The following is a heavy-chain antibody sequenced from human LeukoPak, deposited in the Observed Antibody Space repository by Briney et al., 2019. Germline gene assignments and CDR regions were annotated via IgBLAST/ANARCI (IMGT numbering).Heavy chain of an antibody. V-gene: IGHV4-34*01. D-gene: IGHD4-17*01. CDR2: INHSGST. J-gene: IGHJ5*02. CDR3: ARAGDYGDYVGWFDP. CDR1: GGSFGGYY. Sequence: SETLSLTCAVYGGSFGGYYWSWIRQPPGKGLEWIGEINHSGSTNYNPSLKSRVTISVDTSKNQFSLKLSSVTAADTAVYYCARAGDYGDYVGWFDPWGQGTLVTVSS.